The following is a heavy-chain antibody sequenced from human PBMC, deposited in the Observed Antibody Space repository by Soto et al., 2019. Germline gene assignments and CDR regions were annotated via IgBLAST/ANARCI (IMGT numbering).Heavy chain of an antibody. CDR1: GFTFSSYE. D-gene: IGHD3-3*01. CDR3: ASGLRFLEWLSNHDAFDI. CDR2: ICSSGSSI. J-gene: IGHJ3*02. Sequence: EVHLVESGGGLVQPGGSLGLSCAASGFTFSSYEMNWVRQAPGKGLEWVSYICSSGSSIYYADSVKGRFTISRDNAKNSLFLQMNSLRAEDTAVYYCASGLRFLEWLSNHDAFDIWGQGTMVTVSS. V-gene: IGHV3-48*03.